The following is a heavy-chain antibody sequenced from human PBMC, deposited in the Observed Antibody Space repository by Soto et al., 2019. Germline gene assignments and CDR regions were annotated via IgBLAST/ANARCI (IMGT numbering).Heavy chain of an antibody. CDR3: ERDGSGRPEEY. Sequence: ESGGGLVQPGGSLRLSCAASGFTVSNFYMSWVRQAPGKGLEWVSVIDSGSSTYYADSVRARFTISRDNYKNTMYLQMNRLRVEDTAVYYCERDGSGRPEEYWGQGTLVTVSS. J-gene: IGHJ4*02. CDR2: IDSGSST. CDR1: GFTVSNFY. D-gene: IGHD3-10*01. V-gene: IGHV3-66*01.